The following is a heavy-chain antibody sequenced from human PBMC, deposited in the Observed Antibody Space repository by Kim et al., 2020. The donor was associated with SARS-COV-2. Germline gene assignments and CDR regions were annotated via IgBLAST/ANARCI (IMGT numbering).Heavy chain of an antibody. CDR1: GGTFSSHA. CDR2: IIPIFGTA. J-gene: IGHJ3*02. Sequence: SVKVSCKASGGTFSSHAISWVRQAPGQGLEWMGGIIPIFGTAHYAQKFQGRVTITADESTSTAYMELSSLRSEDTAVYYCASSVGSGKGAGGAFDIWGQGTMVTVSS. D-gene: IGHD3-10*01. CDR3: ASSVGSGKGAGGAFDI. V-gene: IGHV1-69*13.